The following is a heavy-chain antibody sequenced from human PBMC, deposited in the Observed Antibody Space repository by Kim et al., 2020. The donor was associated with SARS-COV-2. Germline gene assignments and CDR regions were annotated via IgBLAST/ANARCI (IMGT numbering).Heavy chain of an antibody. CDR1: GASITAFS. CDR3: VRSMRKSGLTWYWLDP. Sequence: SETLSLTCSVSGASITAFSWAWIRQSAGEGPEWIGHIYTTGTTTYNPSLTSRLTISRDTSKNQFSLRLTSVTAADTAIYYCVRSMRKSGLTWYWLDPCG. J-gene: IGHJ5*02. D-gene: IGHD1-26*01. V-gene: IGHV4-4*07. CDR2: IYTTGTT.